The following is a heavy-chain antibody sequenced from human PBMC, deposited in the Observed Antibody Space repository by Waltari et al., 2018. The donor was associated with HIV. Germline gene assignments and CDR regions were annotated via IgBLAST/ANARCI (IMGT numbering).Heavy chain of an antibody. Sequence: QVHLQESGPGLVKPSETLSLTCTVSGGSISRFYWSWIRQSPGEGLEWIWYTYESGSTSYNPSLKSRATISVDTSKNQFSLRLHSVTAADTAVYFCARTSYYYDDSGYYRLYYFDYWGQGTLVTVSS. V-gene: IGHV4-59*01. D-gene: IGHD3-22*01. CDR2: TYESGST. J-gene: IGHJ4*02. CDR1: GGSISRFY. CDR3: ARTSYYYDDSGYYRLYYFDY.